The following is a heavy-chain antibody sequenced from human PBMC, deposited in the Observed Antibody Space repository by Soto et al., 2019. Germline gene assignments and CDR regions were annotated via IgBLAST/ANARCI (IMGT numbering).Heavy chain of an antibody. J-gene: IGHJ6*02. V-gene: IGHV1-69*06. CDR1: GGTFSSYA. CDR3: ARVGMTTVTTDYYYGMDV. CDR2: IIPIFGTA. D-gene: IGHD4-4*01. Sequence: SVKVSCKASGGTFSSYAISWVRQAPGPGLEWMGGIIPIFGTANYAQKFQGRVTITADKSTSTAYMELSSLRSEDTAVYYCARVGMTTVTTDYYYGMDVWGQGTTVTVSS.